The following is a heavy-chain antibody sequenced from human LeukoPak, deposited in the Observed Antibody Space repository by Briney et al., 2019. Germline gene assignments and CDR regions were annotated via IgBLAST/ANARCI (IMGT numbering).Heavy chain of an antibody. CDR3: ATYYYGSGSFDY. D-gene: IGHD3-10*01. V-gene: IGHV4-30-4*01. CDR2: IYYSGST. J-gene: IGHJ4*02. Sequence: SETLSLTCTVSGGSISSGDYYWSWIRQPPGQGLEWIGYIYYSGSTYYNPSLKSRVTISVDTSKNQFSLKLSSVTAADTAVHYCATYYYGSGSFDYWGQGTLVTVSS. CDR1: GGSISSGDYY.